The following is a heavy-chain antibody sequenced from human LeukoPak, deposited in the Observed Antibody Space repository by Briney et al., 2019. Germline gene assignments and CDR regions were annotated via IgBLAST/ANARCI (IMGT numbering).Heavy chain of an antibody. Sequence: SVKVSCKASGGTFSSYAISWVRQAPGQGLEWMGGIIPIFGTANYAQKFQGRVTITADKSTSTAYMELSSLRSEDTAVYYCASRAEMGSSSSFDYWGQGTLVTVSS. J-gene: IGHJ4*02. CDR3: ASRAEMGSSSSFDY. CDR2: IIPIFGTA. V-gene: IGHV1-69*06. CDR1: GGTFSSYA. D-gene: IGHD6-6*01.